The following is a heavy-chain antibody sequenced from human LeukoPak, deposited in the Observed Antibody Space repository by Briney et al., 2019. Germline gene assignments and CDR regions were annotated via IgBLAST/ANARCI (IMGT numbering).Heavy chain of an antibody. V-gene: IGHV4-61*02. D-gene: IGHD6-19*01. Sequence: PSETLSLTCTVSGGSISSGSYYWSWIRQPAGKGLEWIGRIYTSGSTNYNPSLKSRVTISVDTSKNQFSLKLSSVTAADTAVYYCARLRTGIAVATKPTRYFDYWGQGTLVTVSS. CDR3: ARLRTGIAVATKPTRYFDY. CDR1: GGSISSGSYY. J-gene: IGHJ4*02. CDR2: IYTSGST.